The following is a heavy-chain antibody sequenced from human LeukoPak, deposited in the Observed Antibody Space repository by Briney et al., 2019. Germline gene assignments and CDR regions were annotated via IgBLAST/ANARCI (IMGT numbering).Heavy chain of an antibody. V-gene: IGHV3-53*01. Sequence: GGSLRLSCAASGFTVGSNYMSWVRQAPGKGLEWVSVIYSGGSTYYADSVKGRFTISRDNSKNTLYLQMNSLRAEDTAVYYCARVQSYYDSSGYTRSMDVWGKGTTVTVSS. CDR2: IYSGGST. CDR3: ARVQSYYDSSGYTRSMDV. J-gene: IGHJ6*03. D-gene: IGHD3-22*01. CDR1: GFTVGSNY.